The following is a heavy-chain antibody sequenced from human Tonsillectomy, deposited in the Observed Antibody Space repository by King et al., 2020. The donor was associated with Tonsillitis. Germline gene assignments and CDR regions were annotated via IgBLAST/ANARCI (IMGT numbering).Heavy chain of an antibody. J-gene: IGHJ6*03. V-gene: IGHV5-51*01. Sequence: QLVQSGAEVKKPGESLKISCKGSGYTFTSYWIAWVRQMPGKGLEWMGIIYPGDSDTRYSPTFQGQVTISADKSISTAYLPWSSLKAADTAMYYCATGTSGGYYYMDVWGKATTVTVSS. CDR1: GYTFTSYW. D-gene: IGHD3-10*01. CDR3: ATGTSGGYYYMDV. CDR2: IYPGDSDT.